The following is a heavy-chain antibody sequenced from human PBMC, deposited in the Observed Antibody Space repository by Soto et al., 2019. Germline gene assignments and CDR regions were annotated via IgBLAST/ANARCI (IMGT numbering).Heavy chain of an antibody. D-gene: IGHD3-22*01. CDR3: ARGEFRSTTMIITGGGY. V-gene: IGHV1-18*01. Sequence: QVQLVQSGAEVKKPGASVKVSCKASGYTFIRYGFSWVRQAPGQGLEWMGRISAYNGNTNYAQKFQGRVNRTTDTSTSTAYMELSSLRSDGTAVYYCARGEFRSTTMIITGGGYWGQGTLVTVSS. CDR1: GYTFIRYG. J-gene: IGHJ4*02. CDR2: ISAYNGNT.